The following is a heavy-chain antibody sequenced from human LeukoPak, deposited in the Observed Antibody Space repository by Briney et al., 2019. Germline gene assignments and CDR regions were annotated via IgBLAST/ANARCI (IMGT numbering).Heavy chain of an antibody. J-gene: IGHJ3*02. V-gene: IGHV4-39*01. CDR1: GGSISSSSYY. CDR3: ASRPSGWYGDAFDI. CDR2: IYYSGST. D-gene: IGHD6-19*01. Sequence: SETLSLTCTVSGGSISSSSYYWGWIRQPPGKGLEWIGSIYYSGSTYYNPSLKSRFTISVDTSKNQFSLKLSSVTAADTAVYYCASRPSGWYGDAFDIWGQGTMVTVSS.